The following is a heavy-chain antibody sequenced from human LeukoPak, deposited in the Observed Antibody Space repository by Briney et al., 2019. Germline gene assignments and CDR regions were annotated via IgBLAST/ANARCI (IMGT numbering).Heavy chain of an antibody. Sequence: SSETLSLTCTVSGGSISSGSYYWSWIRQPAGKGLGWIGRIYTSGSTNYNPSLKSRVTISVDTSKNQFSLKLSSVTAADTAVYYCARQNYDFWSGKAFDIWGQGTMVTVSS. CDR1: GGSISSGSYY. CDR2: IYTSGST. CDR3: ARQNYDFWSGKAFDI. D-gene: IGHD3-3*01. J-gene: IGHJ3*02. V-gene: IGHV4-61*02.